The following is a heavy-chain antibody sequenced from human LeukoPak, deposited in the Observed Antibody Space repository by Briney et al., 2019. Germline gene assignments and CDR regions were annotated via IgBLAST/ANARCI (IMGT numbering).Heavy chain of an antibody. D-gene: IGHD2-15*01. V-gene: IGHV3-53*01. Sequence: PGGSLRLSCAASGFTVSSNYMSWVRQAPGKGLEWVSVIYSGGSTYYADSVKGRFTISRDNSKNTLYLQMNSLRAEDTAVYYCARELRILKAPGAFDIWGQGTMVTVSS. J-gene: IGHJ3*02. CDR1: GFTVSSNY. CDR3: ARELRILKAPGAFDI. CDR2: IYSGGST.